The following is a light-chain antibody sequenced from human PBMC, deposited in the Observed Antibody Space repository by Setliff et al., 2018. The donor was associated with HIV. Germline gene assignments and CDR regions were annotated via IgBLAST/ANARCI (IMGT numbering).Light chain of an antibody. Sequence: QSVLTQPRSVSGSPGQSVTVSCTGSSSDVGAYNYVSWYQQHPGKAPKLIIFDVSKRPSGVPDRFSGSKSGDTASLTISGLQSEDEADYYCCSYAGTYTYIFGTGTKVTV. J-gene: IGLJ1*01. CDR1: SSDVGAYNY. CDR3: CSYAGTYTYI. CDR2: DVS. V-gene: IGLV2-11*01.